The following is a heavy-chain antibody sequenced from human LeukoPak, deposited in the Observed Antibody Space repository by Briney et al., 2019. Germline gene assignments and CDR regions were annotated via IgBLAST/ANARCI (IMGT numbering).Heavy chain of an antibody. J-gene: IGHJ4*02. V-gene: IGHV4-39*01. D-gene: IGHD3-22*01. Sequence: SETLSLTCTVSGGSISSSSYYWGWIRQPPGKGLEWIGSIYYSGSTYYNPSLKSRVTISVDTSKNRFSLKLSSVTAADTAVYYCASRTPWYYYDSSGYLDFDYWGQGTLVTVSS. CDR1: GGSISSSSYY. CDR2: IYYSGST. CDR3: ASRTPWYYYDSSGYLDFDY.